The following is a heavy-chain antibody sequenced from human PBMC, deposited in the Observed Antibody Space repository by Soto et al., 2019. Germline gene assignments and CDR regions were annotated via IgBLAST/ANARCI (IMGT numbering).Heavy chain of an antibody. CDR1: GFTFSSYG. J-gene: IGHJ5*02. CDR3: AKDPGIAAAGSSLGWFDP. D-gene: IGHD6-13*01. Sequence: GGSLRLSCAASGFTFSSYGMHWVRQAPGKGLEWVAVISYDGSNKYYADSVKGRFTISRDNSKNTLYLQMNSLRAEDTAVYYWAKDPGIAAAGSSLGWFDPWGQGTLVTVSS. V-gene: IGHV3-30*18. CDR2: ISYDGSNK.